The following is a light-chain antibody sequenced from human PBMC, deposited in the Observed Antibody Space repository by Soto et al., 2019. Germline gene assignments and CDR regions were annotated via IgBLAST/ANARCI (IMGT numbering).Light chain of an antibody. Sequence: AIQLTQSPSSLSASVGDRVTITCRASQGVSSALAWYQQKPGKPPKVLIYDASSLQSGVPLRFRGSGSGTEFTLTITGLQPEDFGNYYCHHFKRDPFTSGQGTRLEIK. CDR2: DAS. V-gene: IGKV1-13*02. J-gene: IGKJ5*01. CDR3: HHFKRDPFT. CDR1: QGVSSA.